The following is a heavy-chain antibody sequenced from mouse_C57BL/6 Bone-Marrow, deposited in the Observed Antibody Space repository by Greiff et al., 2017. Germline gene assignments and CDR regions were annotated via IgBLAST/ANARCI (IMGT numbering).Heavy chain of an antibody. V-gene: IGHV1-82*01. D-gene: IGHD1-1*01. Sequence: QVQLQQSGPELVKPGASVKISCKASGYAFSSSWMNWVKQRPGKGLEWIGRIYPGDGDTNYNGKFKGKATLTADKSSSTAYMQLSSLTSEDSAVYFCARPLLRFAYWGKGTLVTVSA. CDR2: IYPGDGDT. CDR3: ARPLLRFAY. CDR1: GYAFSSSW. J-gene: IGHJ3*01.